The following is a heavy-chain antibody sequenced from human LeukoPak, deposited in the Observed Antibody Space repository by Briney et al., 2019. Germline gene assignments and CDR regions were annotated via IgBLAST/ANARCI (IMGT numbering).Heavy chain of an antibody. CDR2: IIPIFGTA. J-gene: IGHJ6*03. D-gene: IGHD3-3*01. Sequence: ASVKVSCKASGGTFSSYAISWVRQAPGQGLEWMGGIIPIFGTANYAQKFQGRVTITTDESTSTAYMELSSLRSEDTAVYYCARSTIVGVVIPYYYYMDVWGKGTTVTVSS. CDR3: ARSTIVGVVIPYYYYMDV. V-gene: IGHV1-69*05. CDR1: GGTFSSYA.